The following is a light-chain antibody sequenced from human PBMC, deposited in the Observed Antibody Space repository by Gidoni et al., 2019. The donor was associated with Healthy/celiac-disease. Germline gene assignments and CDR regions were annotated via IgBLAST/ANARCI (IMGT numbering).Light chain of an antibody. CDR2: EVS. V-gene: IGLV2-23*02. CDR1: SSDVGSYNL. CDR3: CSYAGSSTPVV. Sequence: QSALTQPASVSGSPGQSITISCTGTSSDVGSYNLVSWYQQHPGKAPKLMIYEVSKRPSGVSNRFSGSKSGNTASLTISGLQAEDVADYYCCSYAGSSTPVVFGGGTKLTVL. J-gene: IGLJ2*01.